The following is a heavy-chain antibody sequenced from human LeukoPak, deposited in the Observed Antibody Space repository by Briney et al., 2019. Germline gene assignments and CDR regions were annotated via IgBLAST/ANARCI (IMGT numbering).Heavy chain of an antibody. J-gene: IGHJ4*02. CDR3: AREGHDGGSYFDY. V-gene: IGHV1-69*13. CDR1: GGTFSSDA. Sequence: ASVKVSCKASGGTFSSDAISWVRQAPGQGLEWMGGIIPIFGTANYAQKFQGRVTITADESTSTAYMELSSLRSEDTAVYYCAREGHDGGSYFDYWGQGTLVTVSS. D-gene: IGHD3-10*01. CDR2: IIPIFGTA.